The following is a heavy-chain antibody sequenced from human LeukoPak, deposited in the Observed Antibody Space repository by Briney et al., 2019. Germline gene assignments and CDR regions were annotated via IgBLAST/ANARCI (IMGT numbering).Heavy chain of an antibody. Sequence: GGSLRLSCAASGFTFSSYGMHWVRQAPGKGLEWVAVISYDGSNKYYADSVKGRFTISRDNSKNTLYLQMNSLRAEDTAVYYCAKDANYWTYSGYDYPDYWGQGTLVTVSS. CDR2: ISYDGSNK. CDR1: GFTFSSYG. J-gene: IGHJ4*02. D-gene: IGHD5-12*01. CDR3: AKDANYWTYSGYDYPDY. V-gene: IGHV3-30*18.